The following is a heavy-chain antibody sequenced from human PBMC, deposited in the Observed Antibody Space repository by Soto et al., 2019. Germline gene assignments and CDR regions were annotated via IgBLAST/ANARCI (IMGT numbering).Heavy chain of an antibody. D-gene: IGHD6-13*01. CDR2: NSHSGST. V-gene: IGHV4-34*01. J-gene: IGHJ4*02. CDR1: GAAFSGYD. Sequence: DTLCPTCAVLGAAFSGYDSAGGRKPAGKGLEWIGKNSHSGSTNYNSSLESRVTISVDTSMNTLFLKLSSVTAADTAVYYCVRALAAVQEWGQGTPVTVSS. CDR3: VRALAAVQE.